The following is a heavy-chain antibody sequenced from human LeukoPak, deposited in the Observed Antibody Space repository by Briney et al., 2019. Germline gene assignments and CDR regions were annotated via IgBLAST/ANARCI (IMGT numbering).Heavy chain of an antibody. CDR3: AKDLHYYVAIDV. Sequence: GGSLRLSCAASGLTVSSSYMSWVRQAPGKGLEWVSIIYIGGNPHYADSVKGRFTISRHNSKNTLFLQMNSLRAEDTAVYYCAKDLHYYVAIDVWGQGTTVTVSS. D-gene: IGHD3-10*02. CDR2: IYIGGNP. CDR1: GLTVSSSY. V-gene: IGHV3-53*01. J-gene: IGHJ6*02.